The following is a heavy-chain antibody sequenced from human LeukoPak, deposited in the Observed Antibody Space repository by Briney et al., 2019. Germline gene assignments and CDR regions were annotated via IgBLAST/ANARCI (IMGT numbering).Heavy chain of an antibody. D-gene: IGHD2-2*01. J-gene: IGHJ4*02. CDR2: ISSSSSTI. Sequence: PGGSLRLSCAASGFTFSSYSMNWVRQAPGKGLEWVSYISSSSSTIYYADSVKGRFTISRDNAKNSLYLQMNSLRAEDTAVYYCARDLYCSSTSCSPYWGQGTLVTVSS. V-gene: IGHV3-48*04. CDR1: GFTFSSYS. CDR3: ARDLYCSSTSCSPY.